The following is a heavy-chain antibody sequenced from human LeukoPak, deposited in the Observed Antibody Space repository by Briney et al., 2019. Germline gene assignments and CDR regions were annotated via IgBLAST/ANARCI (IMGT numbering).Heavy chain of an antibody. Sequence: ASVKVSCKASGYTFTSYGISWVRQAPGQGLEWMGWISAYNGNTNYAQKLQGRVTMTTDTSTSTAYMELRSLRSDDTAVYYCARVAGRLLWFGELRYFDYWGQGTLVTVSS. CDR3: ARVAGRLLWFGELRYFDY. D-gene: IGHD3-10*01. J-gene: IGHJ4*02. V-gene: IGHV1-18*01. CDR1: GYTFTSYG. CDR2: ISAYNGNT.